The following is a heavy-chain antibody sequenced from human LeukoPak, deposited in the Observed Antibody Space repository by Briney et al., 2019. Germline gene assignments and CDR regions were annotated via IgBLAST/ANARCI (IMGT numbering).Heavy chain of an antibody. CDR1: GFTFSSYA. CDR3: AKDRGYGVRYWYFDL. J-gene: IGHJ2*01. CDR2: ISGSGGST. D-gene: IGHD5-12*01. V-gene: IGHV3-23*01. Sequence: PGGSLRLSCAASGFTFSSYAMSWVRQAPGKGLEWVSAISGSGGSTYYADSVKGRFTTSRDNSKNTLYLQMNSLRAEDTAVYYCAKDRGYGVRYWYFDLWGRGTLVTVSS.